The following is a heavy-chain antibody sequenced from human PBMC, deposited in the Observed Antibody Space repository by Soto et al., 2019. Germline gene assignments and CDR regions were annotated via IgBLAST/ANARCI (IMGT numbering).Heavy chain of an antibody. CDR3: ARDQLILPAHDFFYGSDV. J-gene: IGHJ6*02. D-gene: IGHD2-21*02. Sequence: GGSLRLSCATSGFSFSNYGMNWVRQAPGKGLEWVSGITKTGRSTFIADSVRVRFTISRDNLKNIMYLQMNSLRVDDTALYYCARDQLILPAHDFFYGSDVWGQGAKVTVSS. CDR2: ITKTGRST. CDR1: GFSFSNYG. V-gene: IGHV3-23*01.